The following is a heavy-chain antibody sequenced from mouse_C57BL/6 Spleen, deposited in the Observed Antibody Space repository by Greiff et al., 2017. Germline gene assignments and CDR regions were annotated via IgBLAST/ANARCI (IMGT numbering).Heavy chain of an antibody. CDR3: ARSYYGPYAMDY. D-gene: IGHD2-10*01. J-gene: IGHJ4*01. CDR2: IYPSDSET. CDR1: GYTFTSYW. V-gene: IGHV1-61*01. Sequence: QVQLKQPGAELVRPGSSVKLSCKASGYTFTSYWMDWVKQRPGQGLEWIGNIYPSDSETHYNQKFKDKATLTVDKSSSTAYMQLSSLTSEDSAVYYCARSYYGPYAMDYWGQGTSVTVSS.